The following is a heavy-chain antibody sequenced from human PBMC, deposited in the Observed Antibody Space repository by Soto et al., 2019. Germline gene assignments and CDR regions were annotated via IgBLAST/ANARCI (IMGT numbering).Heavy chain of an antibody. CDR3: ARDASDWNVYYFDF. Sequence: PEGSLRLSFTASRFSLSDYYMSWIRQAPGKGLEWIAYIGGRYTSIYYADSVKGRVSISRDTAKNSLLLQINSLTAEDTAVYYCARDASDWNVYYFDFWGQGALVNV. V-gene: IGHV3-11*01. CDR1: RFSLSDYY. J-gene: IGHJ4*02. CDR2: IGGRYTSI. D-gene: IGHD1-1*01.